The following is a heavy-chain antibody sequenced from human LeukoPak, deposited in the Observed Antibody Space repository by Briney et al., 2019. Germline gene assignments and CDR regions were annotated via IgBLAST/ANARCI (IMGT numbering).Heavy chain of an antibody. J-gene: IGHJ4*02. CDR3: ARGGVYSSGWYAGPLIDY. D-gene: IGHD6-19*01. Sequence: SETLSLTCTVSGGSISSSSYYWGWIRQPPGKGLEWIGSIYYSGGTYYNPSLKSRVTISVDTSKNQFSLKLSSVTAADTAVYYCARGGVYSSGWYAGPLIDYWGQGTLVTVSS. CDR1: GGSISSSSYY. CDR2: IYYSGGT. V-gene: IGHV4-39*01.